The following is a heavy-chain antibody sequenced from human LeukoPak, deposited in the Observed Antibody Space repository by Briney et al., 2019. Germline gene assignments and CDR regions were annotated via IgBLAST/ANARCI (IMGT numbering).Heavy chain of an antibody. Sequence: PGRSLGLSCAASGFTFSSYGMHWVRQAPGKGLEWVAVISYDGSNKYYADSVKGRFTISRDNSKNTLYLQMNSLRAEDTAVYYCAKGAYYYDRAGPGYWGQGTLVTVSS. CDR1: GFTFSSYG. CDR3: AKGAYYYDRAGPGY. J-gene: IGHJ4*02. D-gene: IGHD3-22*01. CDR2: ISYDGSNK. V-gene: IGHV3-30*18.